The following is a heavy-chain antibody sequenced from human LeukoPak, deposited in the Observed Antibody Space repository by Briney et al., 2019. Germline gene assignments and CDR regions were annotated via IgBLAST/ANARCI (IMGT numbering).Heavy chain of an antibody. CDR3: AREHQWASDY. J-gene: IGHJ4*02. CDR1: GYSFNDYY. V-gene: IGHV1-2*02. Sequence: ASVKVSCTASGYSFNDYYVHWIRQAPGQGLEWVGWIYPNTGGTEYAQKFKDRATITRDTSSSTVYMELKSLRSDDTAIYYCAREHQWASDYWGQGTLVTVSS. D-gene: IGHD1-26*01. CDR2: IYPNTGGT.